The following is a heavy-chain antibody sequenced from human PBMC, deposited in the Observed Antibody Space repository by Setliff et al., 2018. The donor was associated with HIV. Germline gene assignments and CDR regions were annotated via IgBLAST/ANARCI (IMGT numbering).Heavy chain of an antibody. CDR2: TYTTGGT. Sequence: SETLSLTCNISGVSIPTNYWNWIRQPAGKGLEWIGRTYTTGGTNYNPALKSRVTMSIDTSKNQISLKLNSVTAADTAVYYCARLEYYSDGNGYLQFYFDYWGQGTLVTVSS. J-gene: IGHJ4*02. CDR1: GVSIPTNY. D-gene: IGHD3-22*01. V-gene: IGHV4-4*07. CDR3: ARLEYYSDGNGYLQFYFDY.